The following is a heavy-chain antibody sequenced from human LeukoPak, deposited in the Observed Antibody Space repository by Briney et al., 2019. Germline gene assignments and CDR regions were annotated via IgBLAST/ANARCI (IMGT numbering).Heavy chain of an antibody. J-gene: IGHJ4*02. Sequence: HPGGSLRLSCAASGFTFSSYGMHWVRQAPGKGLEWAAVIRYDGSETYYADSVKGRFTISRDNSKNTLYLQLNSLRAEDTAVYYCARDKSFATCSTTSCSPIDYWGQGTLVTV. V-gene: IGHV3-33*01. D-gene: IGHD2-2*01. CDR3: ARDKSFATCSTTSCSPIDY. CDR1: GFTFSSYG. CDR2: IRYDGSET.